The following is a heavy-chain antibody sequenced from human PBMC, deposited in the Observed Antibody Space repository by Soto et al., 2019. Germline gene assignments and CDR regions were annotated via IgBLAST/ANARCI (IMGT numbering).Heavy chain of an antibody. D-gene: IGHD2-8*01. Sequence: QVQLQESGPGLVKPSQTLSLTCTVSSGSISSGGYYWSWFRQHPGKGLEWIGYIYHSGNTYYNPSLNIQATISVDTSKNQFSLKLSSVTAADTAVYYCARAMVSQNWFDPWGQGTLVTVSS. V-gene: IGHV4-31*01. CDR2: IYHSGNT. CDR3: ARAMVSQNWFDP. J-gene: IGHJ5*02. CDR1: SGSISSGGYY.